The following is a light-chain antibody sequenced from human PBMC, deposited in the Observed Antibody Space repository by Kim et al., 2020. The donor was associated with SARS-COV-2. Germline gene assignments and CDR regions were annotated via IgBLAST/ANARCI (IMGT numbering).Light chain of an antibody. CDR2: KND. V-gene: IGLV1-47*01. Sequence: GQRVTISCSGSSSNIGNNYVYWYQHLPGTAPKLLIYKNDRRPSGVPDRISASESDTSASLAISGLRSEDEADYYCAAWDDSLSAWVFGGGTQLTVL. J-gene: IGLJ3*02. CDR3: AAWDDSLSAWV. CDR1: SSNIGNNY.